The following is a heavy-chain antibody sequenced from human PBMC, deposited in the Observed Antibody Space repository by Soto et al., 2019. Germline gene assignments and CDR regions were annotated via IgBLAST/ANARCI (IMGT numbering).Heavy chain of an antibody. CDR2: IIPIFGTA. J-gene: IGHJ4*02. CDR1: GGTFSSYA. CDR3: ARGESIASFWFDY. Sequence: QVQLVQSGAEVKKPGSSVKVSCKASGGTFSSYAISWVRQAPGQGLEWMGGIIPIFGTANYAQKFQGRVMITADESTSTAYMELSSLRSADTAMYYCARGESIASFWFDYWGQGTLVTVSS. V-gene: IGHV1-69*12. D-gene: IGHD6-6*01.